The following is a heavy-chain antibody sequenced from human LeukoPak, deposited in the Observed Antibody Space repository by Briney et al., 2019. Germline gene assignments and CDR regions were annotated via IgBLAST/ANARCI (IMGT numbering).Heavy chain of an antibody. J-gene: IGHJ5*02. CDR2: IYPGDSDT. CDR3: ARLTGYCSSTSCYSAWFDP. D-gene: IGHD2-2*01. Sequence: ESLKISCKGSGYSFTSYWIGWVRQMPGKGLEWMGIIYPGDSDTRYSPSFQGQVTISADKSISTAYLQWSSLKASDTAMYYCARLTGYCSSTSCYSAWFDPWGQGTLVTVSS. CDR1: GYSFTSYW. V-gene: IGHV5-51*01.